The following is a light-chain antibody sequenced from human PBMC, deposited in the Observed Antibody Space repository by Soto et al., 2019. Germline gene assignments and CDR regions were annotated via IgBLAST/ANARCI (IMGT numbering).Light chain of an antibody. CDR3: TSYTTTGTWV. Sequence: QSVLTQPASVSGSTGQSITISCTGTSSDVGGYNYVSWYQQHPGKAPKLMIYNVNDRPSGVSNRFSGSKSGNTASLTISGRQAEDEADYYCTSYTTTGTWVFGGGTKLTVL. V-gene: IGLV2-14*01. CDR1: SSDVGGYNY. CDR2: NVN. J-gene: IGLJ3*02.